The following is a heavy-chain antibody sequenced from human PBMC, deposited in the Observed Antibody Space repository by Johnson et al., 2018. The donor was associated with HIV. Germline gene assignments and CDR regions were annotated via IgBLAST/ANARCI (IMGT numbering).Heavy chain of an antibody. J-gene: IGHJ3*02. CDR1: GFTCDDYG. CDR2: FNWNGGST. Sequence: VQLVESGGGVIRPGGSLRLSCAASGFTCDDYGMSWVRQAPGTGLEWGSVFNWNGGSTGYADSVKGRFTISRDNAKNSLYLQMNSLRAEDTALYYCARSGAGAAFDIWGQGTMVTVSS. CDR3: ARSGAGAAFDI. D-gene: IGHD6-19*01. V-gene: IGHV3-20*04.